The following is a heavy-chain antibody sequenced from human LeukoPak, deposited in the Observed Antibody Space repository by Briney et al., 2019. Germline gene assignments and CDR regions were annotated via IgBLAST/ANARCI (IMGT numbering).Heavy chain of an antibody. CDR3: AKDPYSSSSSGY. CDR2: INGSGGST. V-gene: IGHV3-23*01. D-gene: IGHD6-6*01. J-gene: IGHJ4*02. CDR1: GFIFSTYP. Sequence: PGGSLRLSCAASGFIFSTYPMSWVRQAPGKGLEWVSAINGSGGSTYYADSVKGRFTISRDNSKNTLYLQMNSLRAEDTAVYYCAKDPYSSSSSGYWGQGTLVTVSS.